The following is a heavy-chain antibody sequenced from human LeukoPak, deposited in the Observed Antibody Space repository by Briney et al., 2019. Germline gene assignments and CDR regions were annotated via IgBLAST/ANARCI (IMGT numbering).Heavy chain of an antibody. D-gene: IGHD4-17*01. V-gene: IGHV4-34*01. CDR1: GVSFSGYY. J-gene: IGHJ6*02. Sequence: SETLTLTCAASGVSFSGYYWSWIRQPPGKGLEWIGEINHSGSTNYNASLKSRVTISVDTSKSQFSLKLSSVTAADTAVYYCARVYGDYGDYYYYGMDVWGQGTTVTVSS. CDR2: INHSGST. CDR3: ARVYGDYGDYYYYGMDV.